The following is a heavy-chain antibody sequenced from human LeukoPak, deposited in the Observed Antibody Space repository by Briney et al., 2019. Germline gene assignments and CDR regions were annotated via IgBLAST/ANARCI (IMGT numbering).Heavy chain of an antibody. CDR1: GFTVSSNY. CDR3: AKDNTAMVDY. D-gene: IGHD5-18*01. Sequence: GGSLRLSCAASGFTVSSNYMSWVRQAPGKGLEWVAVISYDGSNKYYADSVKGRFTISRDNSKNTLYLQMNSLRAEDTAVYYCAKDNTAMVDYWGQGTLVTVSS. CDR2: ISYDGSNK. V-gene: IGHV3-30*18. J-gene: IGHJ4*02.